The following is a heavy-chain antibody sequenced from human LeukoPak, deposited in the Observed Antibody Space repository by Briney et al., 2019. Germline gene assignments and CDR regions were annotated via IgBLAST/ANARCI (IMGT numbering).Heavy chain of an antibody. CDR2: VYPRDGST. CDR1: GYSFTSNY. Sequence: GASVKVSCKASGYSFTSNYIHWVRQAPGQGLVWMGLVYPRDGSTSYAQKFQGRVTVTRDTSTSTVHMELSGLRSEDTAVYYCARDQEAFDYWGQGILVTVSS. CDR3: ARDQEAFDY. J-gene: IGHJ4*02. V-gene: IGHV1-46*01.